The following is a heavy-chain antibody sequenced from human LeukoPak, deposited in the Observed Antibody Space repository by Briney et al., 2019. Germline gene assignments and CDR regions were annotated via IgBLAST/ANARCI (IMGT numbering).Heavy chain of an antibody. D-gene: IGHD5-18*01. CDR1: GGSFSGYY. Sequence: SETLSLTCAVYGGSFSGYYWSWIRQPPGKGLEWVGEINHSGSTNYNPSLKSRVTISVDTSKNQFSLRLSSVTAADTAVYYCARGTWIHPNWFDPWGQGTLVTVSS. V-gene: IGHV4-34*01. CDR3: ARGTWIHPNWFDP. CDR2: INHSGST. J-gene: IGHJ5*02.